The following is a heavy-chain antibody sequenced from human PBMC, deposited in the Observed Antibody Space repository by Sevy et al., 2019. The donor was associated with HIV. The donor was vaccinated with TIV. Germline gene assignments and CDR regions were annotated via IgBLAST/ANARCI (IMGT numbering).Heavy chain of an antibody. CDR3: ATGDTAVITDLDY. J-gene: IGHJ4*02. V-gene: IGHV3-23*01. CDR2: VESGGST. Sequence: GGSLRLSCGASGFIFSNNAMNWVRQAPGKGPEWVSGVESGGSTYYADSVKGRFTISRDNSKNMLFLQMGSLRAEDTAIYYCATGDTAVITDLDYWGLGTLVTVSS. D-gene: IGHD5-18*01. CDR1: GFIFSNNA.